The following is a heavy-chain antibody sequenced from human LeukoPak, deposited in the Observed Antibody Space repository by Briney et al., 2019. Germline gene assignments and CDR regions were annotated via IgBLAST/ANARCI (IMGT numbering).Heavy chain of an antibody. CDR3: AKDLRQGGLWDIDS. CDR1: GFQFSLFA. Sequence: GGSLRLSCAASGFQFSLFAMSWVRQAPGKGLEWTSGLFGNGDGIAYADSVKGRFTISRDNSKNTLYLQMNSLRAEDTAVYYCAKDLRQGGLWDIDSWGQGTLVTVSS. D-gene: IGHD1-26*01. J-gene: IGHJ4*02. CDR2: LFGNGDGI. V-gene: IGHV3-23*01.